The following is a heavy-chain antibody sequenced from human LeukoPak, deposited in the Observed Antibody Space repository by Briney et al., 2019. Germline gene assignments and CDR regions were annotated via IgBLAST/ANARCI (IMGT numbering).Heavy chain of an antibody. CDR1: GGSISNYY. Sequence: SETLSLTCTVSGGSISNYYWSWIRQPPGKGLEWIGYIYYSGSTNYNPSLKSRVTISVDTSKNQFSLKLSSVTAADTAVYFCARSITMVRGVMVWAYYYGMDVWGQGTTVTVSS. CDR2: IYYSGST. D-gene: IGHD3-10*01. J-gene: IGHJ6*02. CDR3: ARSITMVRGVMVWAYYYGMDV. V-gene: IGHV4-59*08.